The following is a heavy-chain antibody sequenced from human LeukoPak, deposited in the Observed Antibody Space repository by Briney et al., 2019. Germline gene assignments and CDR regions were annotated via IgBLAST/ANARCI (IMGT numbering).Heavy chain of an antibody. V-gene: IGHV3-23*03. D-gene: IGHD6-13*01. Sequence: GGSLRLSCAASGFTFSSYAMSWVRQAPGKGLEWVSVIYSGGSTYYADSVKGRFTISRDNSKNTLYLQMNSLRAEDTAVYYCAKTGTPRYYFDYWGQGTLVTVSS. CDR1: GFTFSSYA. CDR2: IYSGGST. CDR3: AKTGTPRYYFDY. J-gene: IGHJ4*02.